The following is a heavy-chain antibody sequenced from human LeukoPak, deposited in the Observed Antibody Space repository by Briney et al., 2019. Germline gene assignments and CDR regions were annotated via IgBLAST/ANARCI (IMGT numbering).Heavy chain of an antibody. CDR2: IGATSATI. J-gene: IGHJ4*01. Sequence: PGGSLRLSCAASGFTFSNFAMGWVRQAPGKGLEWVSYIGATSATIYYADSVKGQFTISRDNSRNTLYLQMNSLRVEDTAVYFCTKDRFPNDGSRDFDDWGHGTLVTVSS. CDR1: GFTFSNFA. V-gene: IGHV3-23*01. CDR3: TKDRFPNDGSRDFDD. D-gene: IGHD3-3*01.